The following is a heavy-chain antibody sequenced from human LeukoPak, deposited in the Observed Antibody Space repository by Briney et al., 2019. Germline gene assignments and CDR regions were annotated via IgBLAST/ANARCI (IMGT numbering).Heavy chain of an antibody. CDR1: GGSISSDGYY. CDR3: ARSKVLPAAIRYYYYGMDV. CDR2: IYYSGST. Sequence: SETLSLTCTVSGGSISSDGYYWSWIRQHPGKGLEWIGYIYYSGSTYYNPSLKSRVTIPVDTSKNQFSLKLSSVTAADTAVYYCARSKVLPAAIRYYYYGMDVWGQGTTVTVSS. D-gene: IGHD2-2*01. J-gene: IGHJ6*02. V-gene: IGHV4-31*03.